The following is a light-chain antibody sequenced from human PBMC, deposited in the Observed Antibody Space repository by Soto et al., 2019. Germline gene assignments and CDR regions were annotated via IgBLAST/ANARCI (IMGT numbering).Light chain of an antibody. J-gene: IGKJ4*01. V-gene: IGKV1-17*01. CDR2: RAS. Sequence: DLQMTQSPSSLSASVGDRVTITCRASHDIRNNLGWYQQKPGKAPKRLINRASSLQSGVPSRFSGSGSGTEFTLTINSLQPDDFATYYCLQHSRYPFTFGGGTKVEIK. CDR3: LQHSRYPFT. CDR1: HDIRNN.